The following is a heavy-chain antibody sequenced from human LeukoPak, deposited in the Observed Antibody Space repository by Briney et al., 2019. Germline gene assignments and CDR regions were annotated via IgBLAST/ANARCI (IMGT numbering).Heavy chain of an antibody. D-gene: IGHD2-2*02. CDR1: GFTFSSYA. J-gene: IGHJ6*02. V-gene: IGHV3-23*01. Sequence: GGSLRLSCAASGFTFSSYAMSWVRQAPGKGLEWVSAISGSGGSTYYADSVKGRFTISRDNSKNTLYLQMNSLRAEDTAVYYCAKDLLPAAIRWVLRIYGMGVWGQGTTVTVSS. CDR2: ISGSGGST. CDR3: AKDLLPAAIRWVLRIYGMGV.